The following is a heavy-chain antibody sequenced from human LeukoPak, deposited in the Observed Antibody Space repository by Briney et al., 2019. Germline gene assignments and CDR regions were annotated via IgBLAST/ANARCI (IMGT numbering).Heavy chain of an antibody. CDR3: AMSVEMPPIPSFDY. CDR2: VSAANNP. V-gene: IGHV1-18*01. Sequence: ASVKVSCKASGYTFASYGISWVRQAPGQGLELLGWVSAANNPEYSQKFQGRVVITRDASATTSYLGLNSLRSEDTAVYYCAMSVEMPPIPSFDYWGQGTLVTVSS. CDR1: GYTFASYG. D-gene: IGHD5-24*01. J-gene: IGHJ4*02.